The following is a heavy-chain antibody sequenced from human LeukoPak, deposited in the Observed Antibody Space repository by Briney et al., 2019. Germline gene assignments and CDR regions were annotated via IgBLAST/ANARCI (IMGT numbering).Heavy chain of an antibody. CDR2: IYSGGST. D-gene: IGHD3-10*01. Sequence: PGGSLRLSCAASGFTFSSYAMSWVRQAPGKGLEWVSVIYSGGSTYYADSVKGRFTISRHNSKNTLYLQMNGLRAEDTAVYYCARDRGLNYYGSGSYYNKYGMDVWGQGTTVTVSS. J-gene: IGHJ6*02. V-gene: IGHV3-53*04. CDR3: ARDRGLNYYGSGSYYNKYGMDV. CDR1: GFTFSSYA.